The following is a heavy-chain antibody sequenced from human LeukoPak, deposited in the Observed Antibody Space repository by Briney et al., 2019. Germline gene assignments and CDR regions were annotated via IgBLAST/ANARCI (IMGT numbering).Heavy chain of an antibody. CDR1: GFSFRNYW. CDR2: IKQDGSEK. D-gene: IGHD1-26*01. J-gene: IGHJ4*02. V-gene: IGHV3-7*01. Sequence: GGSLRLSCAASGFSFRNYWMSWVRQAPGKGLEWVADIKQDGSEKNYVDSVKGRFTISRDNAKNSLSLQMNSLRAEDTAVYYCARDSIWGSGTYGFDYWGQGALVTVSS. CDR3: ARDSIWGSGTYGFDY.